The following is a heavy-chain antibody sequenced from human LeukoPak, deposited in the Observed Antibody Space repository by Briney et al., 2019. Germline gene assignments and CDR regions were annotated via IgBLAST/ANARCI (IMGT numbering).Heavy chain of an antibody. V-gene: IGHV3-30*04. CDR3: AKGTPRRIIVATDDFDY. CDR1: GFTFSSYA. CDR2: ISYDGSNK. D-gene: IGHD5-12*01. J-gene: IGHJ4*02. Sequence: PGRSLRLSCAASGFTFSSYAMHWVRQAPGKGLEWVAVISYDGSNKYYADSVKGRFTISRDNSKNTLYLQMNSLRAEDTAVYYCAKGTPRRIIVATDDFDYWGQGTLVTVSS.